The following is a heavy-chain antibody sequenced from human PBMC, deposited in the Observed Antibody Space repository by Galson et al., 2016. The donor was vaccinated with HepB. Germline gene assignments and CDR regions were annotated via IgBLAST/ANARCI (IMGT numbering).Heavy chain of an antibody. D-gene: IGHD3-3*01. CDR3: AREPFTGVSALLFDY. CDR2: ISSDGNHK. V-gene: IGHV3-30-3*01. Sequence: SLRLSCAGSGFTFNTYYIHWVRQTPGKGLEWVTVISSDGNHKYYADSVKGRFSISRDNSRNTVFLHINSLTAEDTAVYYCAREPFTGVSALLFDYWGQGTLVTVSS. CDR1: GFTFNTYY. J-gene: IGHJ4*02.